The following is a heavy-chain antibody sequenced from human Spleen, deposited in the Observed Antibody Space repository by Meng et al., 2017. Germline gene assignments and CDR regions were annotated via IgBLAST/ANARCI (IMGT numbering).Heavy chain of an antibody. Sequence: GGSLRLSCAASGFAFSDSTMSWIRQAPGKGPEWVSSISSSSSYIYYADSVKGRFTISRDNAKNSLYLQMNSLRAEDTAVYYCARLPDRGGDGYNDNWGQGTLVTVSS. D-gene: IGHD5-24*01. CDR1: GFAFSDST. CDR2: ISSSSSYI. V-gene: IGHV3-21*01. J-gene: IGHJ4*02. CDR3: ARLPDRGGDGYNDN.